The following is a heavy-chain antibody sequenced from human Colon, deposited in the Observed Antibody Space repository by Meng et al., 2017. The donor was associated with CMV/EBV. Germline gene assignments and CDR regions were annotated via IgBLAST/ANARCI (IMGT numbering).Heavy chain of an antibody. CDR2: INHSGST. Sequence: SETLSLTCAVYGGSFSGYYWSWIRQPPGKGLEWIGEINHSGSTNYNPSLKSRVTISADTSTNQFSLKLSSVTAPDTAVYYCTRRPPLYCSSTSCYLDWFDPWGQGTLVTVSS. J-gene: IGHJ5*02. CDR3: TRRPPLYCSSTSCYLDWFDP. D-gene: IGHD2-2*01. CDR1: GGSFSGYY. V-gene: IGHV4-34*01.